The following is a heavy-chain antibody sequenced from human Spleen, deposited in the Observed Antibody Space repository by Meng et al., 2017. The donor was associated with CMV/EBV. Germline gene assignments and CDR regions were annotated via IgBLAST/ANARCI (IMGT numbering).Heavy chain of an antibody. CDR1: GFTFGSYG. V-gene: IGHV3-7*01. J-gene: IGHJ4*02. CDR2: LKKDGRER. Sequence: GGSLRLSCAASGFTFGSYGMSWVRQAPGKGLEWVANLKKDGRERYYVASVKGRFTISRDNAKNSLYLQMNSLRAADTAVYYCAGDGSCSTTTCYTPFVYWGQGTLVTVSS. CDR3: AGDGSCSTTTCYTPFVY. D-gene: IGHD2-2*02.